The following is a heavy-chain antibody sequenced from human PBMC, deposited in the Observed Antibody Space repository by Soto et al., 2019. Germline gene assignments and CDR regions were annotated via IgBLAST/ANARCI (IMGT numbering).Heavy chain of an antibody. CDR2: ISNDGSNY. CDR3: ARGTTLAIFDYGMDV. CDR1: GFTFTSYA. V-gene: IGHV3-30-3*01. J-gene: IGHJ6*02. D-gene: IGHD3-3*01. Sequence: QVQLVESGGGGVQPGRSLRLSCAASGFTFTSYAMHWVRQAPGKGLEWVAVISNDGSNYYYADSVRGRFTISRDNTKNTLFLQMSSLRGEDSGVYYCARGTTLAIFDYGMDVWGQGTTVTVSS.